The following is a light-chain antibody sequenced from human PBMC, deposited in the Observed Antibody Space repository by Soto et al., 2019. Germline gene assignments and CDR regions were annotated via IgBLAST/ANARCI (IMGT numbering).Light chain of an antibody. CDR2: RNN. CDR1: TSDIGSNT. CDR3: AAWDDSLSAYVV. V-gene: IGLV1-47*01. Sequence: QSVLTQPPSASGTPGQRVTISCSGSTSDIGSNTVNWYQQLPGSAPQLLIYRNNQRPSGVPDRFSGSKSGTSASLAISGLRSEDEADYYCAAWDDSLSAYVVFGGGTKLTVL. J-gene: IGLJ2*01.